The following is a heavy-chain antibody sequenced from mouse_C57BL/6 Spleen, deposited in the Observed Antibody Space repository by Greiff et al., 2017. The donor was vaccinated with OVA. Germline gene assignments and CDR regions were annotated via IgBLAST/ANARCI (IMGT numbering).Heavy chain of an antibody. D-gene: IGHD1-1*01. V-gene: IGHV5-16*01. CDR2: INYDGSTT. CDR1: GFTFSDYY. CDR3: ARAFDYGSRDYAMDY. Sequence: DVQLVESEGGLVQPGSSMKLSCTASGFTFSDYYMAWVRQVPEKGLEWVANINYDGSTTYYLDALKGRFIISRDNAKNILYMQMSSLKSEDTATYYCARAFDYGSRDYAMDYWGQGASVTVAS. J-gene: IGHJ4*01.